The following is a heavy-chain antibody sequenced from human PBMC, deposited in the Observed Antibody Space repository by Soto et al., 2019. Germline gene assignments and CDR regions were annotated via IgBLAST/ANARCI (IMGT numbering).Heavy chain of an antibody. D-gene: IGHD2-2*01. CDR3: ARRRGCSSTSCYAFDY. CDR2: IYYSGST. CDR1: GGSISSYY. J-gene: IGHJ4*02. V-gene: IGHV4-59*01. Sequence: QVQLQESGPGLVKPSETLSLTCTVSGGSISSYYWSWIRQPPGKGLERVGYIYYSGSTNYNPSLKSRVTISVDTSKNQFSLKLSSVTAADTAVYYCARRRGCSSTSCYAFDYWGQGTLVTVSS.